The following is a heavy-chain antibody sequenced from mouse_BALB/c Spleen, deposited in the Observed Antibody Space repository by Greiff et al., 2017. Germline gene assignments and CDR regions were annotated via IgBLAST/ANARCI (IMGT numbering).Heavy chain of an antibody. CDR1: GFTFSSFG. V-gene: IGHV5-17*02. CDR3: ARGRSTMITTDAMDY. Sequence: EVKLVESGGGLVQPGGSRKLSCAASGFTFSSFGMHWVRQAPEKGLEWVAYISSGGSTIYYADTVKGRFTISRDNPKNTLFLQMTSLMSEDTAMYYCARGRSTMITTDAMDYWGQGTSVTVSS. D-gene: IGHD2-4*01. CDR2: ISSGGSTI. J-gene: IGHJ4*01.